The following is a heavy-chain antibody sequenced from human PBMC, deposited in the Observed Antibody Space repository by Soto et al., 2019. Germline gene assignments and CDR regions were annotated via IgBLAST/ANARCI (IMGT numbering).Heavy chain of an antibody. CDR1: GFTFSDYY. CDR2: ISSSGSTI. V-gene: IGHV3-11*01. CDR3: ARGADRVGSGSYHPLGWFDP. J-gene: IGHJ5*02. Sequence: GGSLRLSCAASGFTFSDYYMSWIRQAPGKGLEWVSYISSSGSTIYYADSVKGRFTISRDNAKNSLYLQMNSLRAEDTAVYYCARGADRVGSGSYHPLGWFDPWGQGTLVTVSS. D-gene: IGHD3-10*01.